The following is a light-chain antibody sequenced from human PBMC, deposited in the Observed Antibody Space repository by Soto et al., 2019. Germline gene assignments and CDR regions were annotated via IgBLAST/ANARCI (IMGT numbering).Light chain of an antibody. CDR1: QSVLYSSNNKNY. J-gene: IGKJ5*01. Sequence: DIVMTQSPDSLAVSLGERATINCKSSQSVLYSSNNKNYLAWYQQKTGQPPKLLIYWASTRESGVPDRFSGTGTGTDFTLTISSLQAEDVAVYYCKQYYNTPPLTFGQGTRLEIK. V-gene: IGKV4-1*01. CDR2: WAS. CDR3: KQYYNTPPLT.